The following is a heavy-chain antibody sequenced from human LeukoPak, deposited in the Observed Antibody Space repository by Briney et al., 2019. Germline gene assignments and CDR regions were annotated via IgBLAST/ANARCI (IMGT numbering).Heavy chain of an antibody. CDR2: VSGSGSTA. CDR3: VRQFAS. Sequence: GGSLRLSCAASGFTFSDHIMNWVRQLPGKRLEWVAYVSGSGSTAYYADSVKGRFTISRDNGKSSLYLQMNSLRVEDTALYYCVRQFASWGQGTLVTVSS. CDR1: GFTFSDHI. J-gene: IGHJ4*02. V-gene: IGHV3-48*01.